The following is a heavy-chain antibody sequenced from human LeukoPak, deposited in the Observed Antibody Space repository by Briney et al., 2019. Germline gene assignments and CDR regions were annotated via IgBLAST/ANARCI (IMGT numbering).Heavy chain of an antibody. J-gene: IGHJ6*03. Sequence: GALRLSCAASGFTFSSYAMSWVRQAPGKGLEWVSAISGSGGSAYYADSVKGRFTISRDNSKNTLYLQMNSLRAEDTAVYYCAKLRSYCTNGVCYSYYYMDVWGKGTTVTVSS. V-gene: IGHV3-23*01. CDR1: GFTFSSYA. CDR2: ISGSGGSA. D-gene: IGHD2-8*01. CDR3: AKLRSYCTNGVCYSYYYMDV.